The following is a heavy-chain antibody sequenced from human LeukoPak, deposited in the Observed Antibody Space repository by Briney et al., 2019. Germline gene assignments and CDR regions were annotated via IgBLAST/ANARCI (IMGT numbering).Heavy chain of an antibody. D-gene: IGHD2-2*01. CDR3: AKNVMPTIVAPAFAP. CDR1: GFTFSNYG. Sequence: GRSLRLSCAASGFTFSNYGMHWVREAPGKGLEWVAVMPYDGSNEYYADSVKGPFTISRDNSKNTLYLQMNSLRAGDTAVYYCAKNVMPTIVAPAFAPWGQGTLVTVSS. CDR2: MPYDGSNE. V-gene: IGHV3-30*18. J-gene: IGHJ5*02.